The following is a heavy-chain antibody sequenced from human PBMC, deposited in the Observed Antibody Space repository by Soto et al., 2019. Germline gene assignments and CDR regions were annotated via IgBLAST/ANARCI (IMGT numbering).Heavy chain of an antibody. J-gene: IGHJ4*02. CDR3: ARGLSVIHEPRHFDY. CDR1: GYTFNSYG. D-gene: IGHD3-16*02. Sequence: ASVEVSCKACGYTFNSYGMHWVPQDHGKRLEWMGWINACNGNTKYSQKFQGRVTITRDTSASTAYMEMSSLRTEDTAVYYCARGLSVIHEPRHFDYLGQGTLVTVSS. CDR2: INACNGNT. V-gene: IGHV1-3*01.